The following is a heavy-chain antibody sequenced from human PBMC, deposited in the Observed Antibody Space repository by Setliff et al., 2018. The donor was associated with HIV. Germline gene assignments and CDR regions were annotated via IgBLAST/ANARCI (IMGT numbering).Heavy chain of an antibody. D-gene: IGHD6-19*01. J-gene: IGHJ4*02. V-gene: IGHV3-7*05. Sequence: PGGSLRLSCAASEFTVSSNYMSWVLQAPGKGLEWVANIQQHGSEIHYVASVEGRFTISRDNAKNSLYLQMNSLRAEDTAVYYCANMQWASNAWYSFDYWGQGALVTVSS. CDR2: IQQHGSEI. CDR1: EFTVSSNY. CDR3: ANMQWASNAWYSFDY.